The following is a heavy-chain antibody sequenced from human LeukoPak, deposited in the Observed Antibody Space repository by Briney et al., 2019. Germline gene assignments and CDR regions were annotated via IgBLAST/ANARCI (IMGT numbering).Heavy chain of an antibody. J-gene: IGHJ4*02. CDR1: GYTFTGYY. Sequence: ASVKVSCKASGYTFTGYYMHWVRQAPGQGLEWMGWINPNSGGTNYAQKFQGRVTMTRDTSISTAYMELSRLRSDDTAVYYCARNRDDFWSGYQSPFDYWGQGTLVTVSS. D-gene: IGHD3-3*01. CDR3: ARNRDDFWSGYQSPFDY. CDR2: INPNSGGT. V-gene: IGHV1-2*02.